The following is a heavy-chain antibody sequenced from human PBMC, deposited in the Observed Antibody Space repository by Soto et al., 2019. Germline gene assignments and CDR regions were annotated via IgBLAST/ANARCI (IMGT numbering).Heavy chain of an antibody. D-gene: IGHD6-19*01. CDR3: ARGGLLPDY. CDR2: ISHSGST. Sequence: QLQLQESGSGLVKPSQTLSLTCAVSGGSTSSGGYSWRWLRQPPGKGLEWIGYISHSGSTYYTPSLKSRVTISVDTSKNQFSLRLSSVTAADTAVYYCARGGLLPDYWGQGTLVTVSS. V-gene: IGHV4-30-2*01. J-gene: IGHJ4*02. CDR1: GGSTSSGGYS.